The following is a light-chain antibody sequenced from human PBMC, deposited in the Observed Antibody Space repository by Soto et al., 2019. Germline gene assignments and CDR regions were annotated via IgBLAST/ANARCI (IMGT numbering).Light chain of an antibody. CDR3: QQYNNWPTGT. CDR1: QSVSSN. J-gene: IGKJ1*01. CDR2: GAS. V-gene: IGKV3-15*01. Sequence: IVMTQSPATLSVSPGERATLSCRASQSVSSNLAWYQQKPGQAPRLLIYGASTRATGIPARFSGSGSGTEFTLTISSLQSEDFAVYYCQQYNNWPTGTFGQGTKVDIK.